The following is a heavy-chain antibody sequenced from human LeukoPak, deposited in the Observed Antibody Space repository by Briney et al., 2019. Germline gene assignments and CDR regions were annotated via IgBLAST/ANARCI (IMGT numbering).Heavy chain of an antibody. CDR2: ISGSGGST. CDR1: GFTFSSYA. J-gene: IGHJ4*02. CDR3: AKEQWLGKMNYFDY. V-gene: IGHV3-23*01. D-gene: IGHD6-19*01. Sequence: QSGGSLRLSCAASGFTFSSYAMSWVRQAPGKGLEWVSAISGSGGSTYYADSVKGRFTISRDTSKNTLYLQMNSLRAEDTAVYYCAKEQWLGKMNYFDYWGQGTLVTVSS.